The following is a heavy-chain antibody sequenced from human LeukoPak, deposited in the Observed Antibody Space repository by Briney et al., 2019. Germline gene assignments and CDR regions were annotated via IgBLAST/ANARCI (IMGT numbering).Heavy chain of an antibody. Sequence: GSLRLSCAASGFTFSSYVMHWVRQSPGTGLEWIGTIYSGGTTYYNPSLKSRATISVDTSKNQFSLQLNSVTAADTALYYCAGGSRLGAAFNIWGRGTMVLVS. CDR3: AGGSRLGAAFNI. D-gene: IGHD1-26*01. CDR2: IYSGGTT. V-gene: IGHV4-39*07. CDR1: GFTFSSYV. J-gene: IGHJ3*02.